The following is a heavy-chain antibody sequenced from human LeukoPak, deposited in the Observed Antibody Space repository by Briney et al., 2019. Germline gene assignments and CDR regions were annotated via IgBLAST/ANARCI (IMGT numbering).Heavy chain of an antibody. CDR1: VYTFTSYA. CDR3: ARDLIAYCSGGSCYIFDY. CDR2: INTNTGNP. D-gene: IGHD2-15*01. V-gene: IGHV7-4-1*02. J-gene: IGHJ4*02. Sequence: ASVKVSCKASVYTFTSYAMNWVRQAPGQGLEWMGWINTNTGNPTYAQGFTGRFVFSLDTCVSTAYLQISSLKAEDTAVYYCARDLIAYCSGGSCYIFDYWGQGTLVTVSS.